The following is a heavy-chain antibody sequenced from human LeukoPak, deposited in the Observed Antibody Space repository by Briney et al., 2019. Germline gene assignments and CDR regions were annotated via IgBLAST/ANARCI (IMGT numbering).Heavy chain of an antibody. CDR2: INDDGSST. J-gene: IGHJ6*02. V-gene: IGHV3-74*01. D-gene: IGHD3-10*01. CDR1: GFTFSSYW. Sequence: LSGGSLRLSCAASGFTFSSYWMHWVRQAPGKGLVWVSRINDDGSSTSYADSVKGRFTISRDNAKNTLSLQMNSLSAEDTAVYYCASGRARGYYYHGMDVWGQGTTVTVSS. CDR3: ASGRARGYYYHGMDV.